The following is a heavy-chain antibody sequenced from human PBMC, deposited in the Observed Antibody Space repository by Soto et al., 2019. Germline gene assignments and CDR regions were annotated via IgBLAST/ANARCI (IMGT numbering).Heavy chain of an antibody. CDR3: ARLYYYGSGNYYYGMDV. CDR1: GGTFSSYA. V-gene: IGHV1-69*01. CDR2: IIPIFGTA. Sequence: QVQLVQSGAEVKKPGSSVKVSCKASGGTFSSYAISCVRQAPGQGLEWMGGIIPIFGTANYAQKFQGRVTITADESTSTAYMELSSLRSEDTAVYYCARLYYYGSGNYYYGMDVWGQGTTVTVSS. J-gene: IGHJ6*02. D-gene: IGHD3-10*01.